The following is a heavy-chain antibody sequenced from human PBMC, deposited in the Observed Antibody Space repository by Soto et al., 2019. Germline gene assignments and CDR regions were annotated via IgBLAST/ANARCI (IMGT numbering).Heavy chain of an antibody. Sequence: PGGSLRLSCAASGFTFSSYSMIWVRQPPGKGLECISYIDSGGTTIFQTDSVRGRFTISRDDSKDSLFLQMNSLKTEDTAVYYCSRVFGSSWNQAFFDYWGQGTLVTVSS. V-gene: IGHV3-48*01. CDR1: GFTFSSYS. D-gene: IGHD6-13*01. CDR3: SRVFGSSWNQAFFDY. CDR2: IDSGGTTI. J-gene: IGHJ4*02.